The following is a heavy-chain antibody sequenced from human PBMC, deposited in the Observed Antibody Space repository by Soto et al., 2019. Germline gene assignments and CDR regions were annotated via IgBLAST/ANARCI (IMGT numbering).Heavy chain of an antibody. V-gene: IGHV3-30-3*01. J-gene: IGHJ6*02. Sequence: QVQLVESGGGVVQPGRSLRLSCAASGFTFSSYAMHWVRQAPGKGLEWVAVISYDGSNKYYADSVKGRFTISRDNSKNTLYLQMNSLRAEDTAVYYCARDKQQPSYYYYGMDVWGQGTTVTVSS. CDR2: ISYDGSNK. CDR3: ARDKQQPSYYYYGMDV. D-gene: IGHD6-13*01. CDR1: GFTFSSYA.